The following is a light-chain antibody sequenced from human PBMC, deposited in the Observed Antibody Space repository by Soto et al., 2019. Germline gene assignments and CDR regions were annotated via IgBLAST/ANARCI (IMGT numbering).Light chain of an antibody. Sequence: AIQMTQSPSSLSASVGDRVIITCRASQYIRDDLGWYQQKPGTAPRLLISVASSLRSGVPSRFSGSGSGTDFTITISSLQPEDFATYYCLQDYDYPLTFGGGTKVEIK. J-gene: IGKJ4*01. CDR2: VAS. CDR1: QYIRDD. V-gene: IGKV1-6*01. CDR3: LQDYDYPLT.